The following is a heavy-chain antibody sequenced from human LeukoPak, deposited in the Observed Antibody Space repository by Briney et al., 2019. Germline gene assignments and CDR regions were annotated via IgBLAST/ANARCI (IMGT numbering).Heavy chain of an antibody. Sequence: GALRLSCAASGFTFSSYGMHRVRQAPGKGLEWVAVISYDGSNKYYADSVKGRFTISRDNSKNTLYLQMNSLRAVDTAVYYCARLDVDRYYYYGMDVWGQGTTVTVSS. D-gene: IGHD5-24*01. CDR1: GFTFSSYG. CDR2: ISYDGSNK. V-gene: IGHV3-30*03. J-gene: IGHJ6*02. CDR3: ARLDVDRYYYYGMDV.